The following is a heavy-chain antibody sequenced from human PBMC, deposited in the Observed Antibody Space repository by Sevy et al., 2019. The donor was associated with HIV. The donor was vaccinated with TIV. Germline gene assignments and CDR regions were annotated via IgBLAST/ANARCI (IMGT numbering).Heavy chain of an antibody. Sequence: ASVKVSCKASGYTFTSDYMHWVRQAPGQGLEWMGIINPSGGSTSYAQKFQGRVTMTRDTSTSTVYMELSSLRSEDTAVYYGARDSDNYDILTGYYPFDYWGQGTLVTVSS. CDR3: ARDSDNYDILTGYYPFDY. V-gene: IGHV1-46*01. CDR2: INPSGGST. J-gene: IGHJ4*02. D-gene: IGHD3-9*01. CDR1: GYTFTSDY.